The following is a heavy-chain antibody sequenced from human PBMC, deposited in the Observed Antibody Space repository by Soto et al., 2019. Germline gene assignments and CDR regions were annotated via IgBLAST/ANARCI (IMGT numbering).Heavy chain of an antibody. D-gene: IGHD1-26*01. V-gene: IGHV3-33*01. CDR2: IWYDGSNK. Sequence: QVQLVESGGGVVQPGRSLRLSCAASGFTFSSYGMHWVRQAPGKGLEWVAVIWYDGSNKYYADSVKGRFTISRDNSKNTLYLQMNSLRAEDTAVYYCARSTSGSYTPYYYYGMDVWCQGTTVTVSS. CDR1: GFTFSSYG. J-gene: IGHJ6*02. CDR3: ARSTSGSYTPYYYYGMDV.